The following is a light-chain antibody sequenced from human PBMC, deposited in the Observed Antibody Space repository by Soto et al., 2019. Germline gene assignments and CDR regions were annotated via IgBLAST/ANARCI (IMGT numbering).Light chain of an antibody. CDR1: SSNIGSNY. V-gene: IGLV1-47*01. Sequence: QSVLTQPPSASVTPGQRVTISCSGSSSNIGSNYVYWYQQLPGTAPKLLIYRNNQRPSGVPDRFSGSKSGTSASLAISGLRSEDEADYYCAAWDDSLSGFYVFGTGTKVT. J-gene: IGLJ1*01. CDR2: RNN. CDR3: AAWDDSLSGFYV.